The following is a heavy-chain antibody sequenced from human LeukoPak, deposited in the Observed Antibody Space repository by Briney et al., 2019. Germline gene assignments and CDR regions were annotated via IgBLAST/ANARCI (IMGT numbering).Heavy chain of an antibody. D-gene: IGHD2-15*01. Sequence: GGSLRLSCAASGFTFSSYSMSWVRQAPGKGLEWVSSISSSSSYIYYADSVKGRFTISRDNAKNSLYLQMNSLRAEDTAVYYCARDFCSGGSCYYDAFDIWGQGTMVTVSS. CDR3: ARDFCSGGSCYYDAFDI. V-gene: IGHV3-21*01. CDR2: ISSSSSYI. J-gene: IGHJ3*02. CDR1: GFTFSSYS.